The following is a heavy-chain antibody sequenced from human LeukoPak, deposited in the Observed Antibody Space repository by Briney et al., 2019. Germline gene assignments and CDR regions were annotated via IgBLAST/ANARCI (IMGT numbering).Heavy chain of an antibody. CDR1: GYTFTGYY. CDR2: INPNSGGT. J-gene: IGHJ4*02. Sequence: ASVKVSCKASGYTFTGYYMHWVRQAPGQGLEWMGWINPNSGGTNYAQKFQGRVTMTRDTSISTAYMELSRLRSDDTAVYHCARVIVGATASDYWGQGTLVTVSS. CDR3: ARVIVGATASDY. V-gene: IGHV1-2*02. D-gene: IGHD1-26*01.